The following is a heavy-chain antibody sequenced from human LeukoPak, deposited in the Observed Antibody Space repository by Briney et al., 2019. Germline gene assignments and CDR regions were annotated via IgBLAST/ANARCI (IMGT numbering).Heavy chain of an antibody. V-gene: IGHV3-48*03. CDR1: GFTFSSYE. CDR2: ISSSGGTK. Sequence: GGSLRLSCAASGFTFSSYEMNWVRQAPGKGLEWVSYISSSGGTKNYADSVRGRFTISRDNAKNSLYLQMNSLRAEDTAVYYCARDYGGSSPFDYWGQGTLVTVSS. D-gene: IGHD4-23*01. J-gene: IGHJ4*02. CDR3: ARDYGGSSPFDY.